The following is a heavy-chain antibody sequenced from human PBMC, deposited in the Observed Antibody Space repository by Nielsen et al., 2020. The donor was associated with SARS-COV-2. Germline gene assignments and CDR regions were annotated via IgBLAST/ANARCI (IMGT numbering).Heavy chain of an antibody. Sequence: WIRQPPGKGLEWVSVIYSGGSTYYADSVKGRFTISRDNSKNTLYLQMNSLRAEDTAVYYCARDLMGYYYDSSGYYYDAFDIWGQGTMVTVSS. CDR2: IYSGGST. CDR3: ARDLMGYYYDSSGYYYDAFDI. J-gene: IGHJ3*02. D-gene: IGHD3-22*01. V-gene: IGHV3-53*01.